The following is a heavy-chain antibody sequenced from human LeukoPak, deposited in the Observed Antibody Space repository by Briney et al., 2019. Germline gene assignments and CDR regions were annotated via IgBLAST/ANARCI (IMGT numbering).Heavy chain of an antibody. V-gene: IGHV4-39*07. Sequence: MTSETLSLTCTVSGGSISSSSYYWGWIRQPPGKGLEWIGSIYYSGSTYYNPSLKSRVTISVDTSKNQFSLKLSSVTAADTAVYYCARAIGLQLWFVRYFDYWGQGTLVTVSS. J-gene: IGHJ4*02. CDR2: IYYSGST. CDR1: GGSISSSSYY. CDR3: ARAIGLQLWFVRYFDY. D-gene: IGHD5-18*01.